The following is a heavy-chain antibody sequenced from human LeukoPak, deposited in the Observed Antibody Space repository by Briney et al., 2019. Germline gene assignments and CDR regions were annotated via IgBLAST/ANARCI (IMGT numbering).Heavy chain of an antibody. CDR1: GFTFSSYA. J-gene: IGHJ4*02. CDR2: ISSSGSTI. CDR3: ARGSNDLVVVDY. D-gene: IGHD3-22*01. Sequence: GGSLRLSCAASGFTFSSYAMNWVRQAPGKGLEWVSYISSSGSTIYYADSVKGRFTISRDNAKNSLYLQMNSLRAEDTAVYYCARGSNDLVVVDYWGQGTLVTVSS. V-gene: IGHV3-48*03.